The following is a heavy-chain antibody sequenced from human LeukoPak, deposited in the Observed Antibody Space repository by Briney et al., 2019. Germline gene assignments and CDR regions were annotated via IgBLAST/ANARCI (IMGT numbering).Heavy chain of an antibody. CDR3: ARDSITMVRGVIHDWFDL. J-gene: IGHJ5*02. D-gene: IGHD3-10*01. Sequence: PGGSLRLSCAVSGFTFSRYWMHWVRQAPGKGLMWVSRISPDGSTTLYADSVKGRFTISRDNSQNTLYLHMNSLRAEDTAVYYCARDSITMVRGVIHDWFDLWGQGTLVTVSS. CDR1: GFTFSRYW. V-gene: IGHV3-74*03. CDR2: ISPDGSTT.